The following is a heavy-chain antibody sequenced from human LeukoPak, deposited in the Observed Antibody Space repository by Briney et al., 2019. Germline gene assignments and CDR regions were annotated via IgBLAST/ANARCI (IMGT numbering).Heavy chain of an antibody. Sequence: PSETLSLTCTVSGGSISSYYWSWIRQPPGKGLEWIGYIYYSGSTNYNPSLKSRVTISVDTSKNQFSLKLSSVTAADPAVYYCARAYYETLFDYWGQGTLVTVSS. V-gene: IGHV4-59*01. CDR3: ARAYYETLFDY. D-gene: IGHD3-22*01. CDR2: IYYSGST. CDR1: GGSISSYY. J-gene: IGHJ4*02.